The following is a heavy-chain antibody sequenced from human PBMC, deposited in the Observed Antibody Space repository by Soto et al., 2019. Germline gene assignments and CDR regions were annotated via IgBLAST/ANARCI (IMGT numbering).Heavy chain of an antibody. J-gene: IGHJ6*03. D-gene: IGHD2-2*01. CDR1: GFTFSSYV. Sequence: GGSLRVSCAASGFTFSSYVMHWGRQAPGKGLEYVSVISSNGGSAYYADSVKGRFTISRDNSKNTLYLQMGSLRAEDMAIYYCAREYCRSTSCYFYNMDVWGKGTTVTVS. CDR3: AREYCRSTSCYFYNMDV. CDR2: ISSNGGSA. V-gene: IGHV3-64*02.